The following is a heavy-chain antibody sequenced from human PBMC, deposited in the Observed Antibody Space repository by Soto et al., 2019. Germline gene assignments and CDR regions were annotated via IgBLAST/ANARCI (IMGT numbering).Heavy chain of an antibody. J-gene: IGHJ4*02. CDR3: ARTDYYDSSGYFDY. D-gene: IGHD3-22*01. CDR2: IYHSGST. CDR1: GGSISSGGYS. Sequence: TSETLSLTCAVSGGSISSGGYSWSWIRQPPGKGLEWIGYIYHSGSTYYNPSLKSRVTISVDRSKNQFSPKLSSVTAADTAVYYCARTDYYDSSGYFDYWGQGTLVTVSS. V-gene: IGHV4-30-2*01.